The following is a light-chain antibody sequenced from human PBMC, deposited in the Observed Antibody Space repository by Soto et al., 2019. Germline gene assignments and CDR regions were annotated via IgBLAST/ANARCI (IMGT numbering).Light chain of an antibody. J-gene: IGLJ3*02. V-gene: IGLV1-40*01. CDR2: GNS. Sequence: QSVLTQPPSVSGAPGQRVTISCTGSSSNIGAGYDVHWYQQLPGTAPKLLIYGNSNRPSGVPDRFSGSKSGTSASLAITGLQAEDETDYYCQCYDSSLSSWVFGGGTKVTVL. CDR3: QCYDSSLSSWV. CDR1: SSNIGAGYD.